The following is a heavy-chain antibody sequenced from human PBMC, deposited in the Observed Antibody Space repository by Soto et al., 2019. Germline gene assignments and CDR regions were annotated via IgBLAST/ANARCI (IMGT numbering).Heavy chain of an antibody. J-gene: IGHJ5*02. CDR1: DFTFRGFT. CDR3: AKGFIRDCGGDCTVDT. D-gene: IGHD2-21*02. Sequence: EVQLLESGGGLEKPGGSLRLPVAAPDFTFRGFTMSWVPQAPGRGRGWVSGISAMGGSTYYADSVKGRFTFSRDNSKNTLYLQMNSLRAEDTAVYYCAKGFIRDCGGDCTVDTWGQGTLVTVSS. CDR2: ISAMGGST. V-gene: IGHV3-23*01.